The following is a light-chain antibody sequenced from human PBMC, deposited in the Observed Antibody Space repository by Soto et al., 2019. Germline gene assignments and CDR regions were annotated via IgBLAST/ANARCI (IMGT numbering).Light chain of an antibody. CDR2: EVS. V-gene: IGLV2-14*01. J-gene: IGLJ1*01. Sequence: QAVLAHPASVSRSPGHSNAISCSGTSSDVGSYDHVAWYQQFPGKTSKLMIYEVSNRPSGVSSRFSGSKSGNTASLTISGIQAEDEADYYCISYTGSSTSYDFGSVTKLAGL. CDR3: ISYTGSSTSYD. CDR1: SSDVGSYDH.